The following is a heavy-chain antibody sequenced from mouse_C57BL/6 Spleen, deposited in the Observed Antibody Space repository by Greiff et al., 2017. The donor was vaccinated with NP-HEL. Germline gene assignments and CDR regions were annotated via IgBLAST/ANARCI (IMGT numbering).Heavy chain of an antibody. D-gene: IGHD2-4*01. J-gene: IGHJ1*03. Sequence: VQLQQSGAELVRPGTSVKVSCKASGYAFTNYLIEWVKQRPGQGLEWIGVINPGSGGTNYNEKFKGKATLTADKSSSTAYMQLSSLTSEDSAVYFCASPYDDDWCFDVWGTGTTVTVSS. V-gene: IGHV1-54*01. CDR1: GYAFTNYL. CDR2: INPGSGGT. CDR3: ASPYDDDWCFDV.